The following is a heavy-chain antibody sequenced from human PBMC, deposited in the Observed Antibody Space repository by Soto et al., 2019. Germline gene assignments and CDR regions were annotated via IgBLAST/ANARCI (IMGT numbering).Heavy chain of an antibody. Sequence: QVQLVESGGGVVQPGRSLRLSCAASGFTFSGYGMHWVRQAPGKTLQWVAIIWDDGSKNYYADSVKGRFTISRDNSNNILYLQMDSLRDDDTAVYFCARNRGSCSGSTCYFDYWGRGALVTVSS. V-gene: IGHV3-33*01. CDR3: ARNRGSCSGSTCYFDY. J-gene: IGHJ4*02. CDR1: GFTFSGYG. D-gene: IGHD2-15*01. CDR2: IWDDGSKN.